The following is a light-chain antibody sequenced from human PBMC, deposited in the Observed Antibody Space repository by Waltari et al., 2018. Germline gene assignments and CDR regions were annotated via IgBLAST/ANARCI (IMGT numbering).Light chain of an antibody. CDR1: QDILAN. CDR2: GAS. Sequence: EIVMTQSPATLSVSLGERATLSCRASQDILANLAWYQHKPGQAPRLLIYGASLRATGIPARFSGSGSGTEFTLTLTSLQSEDSAIYYCQQYHIWPLYLTFGGGTKVEVK. J-gene: IGKJ4*01. CDR3: QQYHIWPLYLT. V-gene: IGKV3-15*01.